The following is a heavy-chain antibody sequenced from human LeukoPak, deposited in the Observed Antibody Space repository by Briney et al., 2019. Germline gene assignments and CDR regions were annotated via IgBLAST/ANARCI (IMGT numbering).Heavy chain of an antibody. CDR2: IIPIFGTA. D-gene: IGHD4-17*01. CDR1: GDTFSSYA. Sequence: SVKVSCKASGDTFSSYAISWVRQAPGQGLEWMGGIIPIFGTANYAQKFQGRVTITTDESTSTAYMELSSLRSEDTAVYYCARDETMTTVTTWPYYYYMDVWGKGTTVTVSS. V-gene: IGHV1-69*05. J-gene: IGHJ6*03. CDR3: ARDETMTTVTTWPYYYYMDV.